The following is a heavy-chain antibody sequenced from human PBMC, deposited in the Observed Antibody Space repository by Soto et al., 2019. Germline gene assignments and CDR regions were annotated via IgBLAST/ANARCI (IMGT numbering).Heavy chain of an antibody. V-gene: IGHV3-53*01. CDR1: GFTVSGMF. D-gene: IGHD6-19*01. CDR3: ARDADSSGLHY. J-gene: IGHJ4*02. CDR2: IYPAGPT. Sequence: GGSLRLSCAASGFTVSGMFMNWVRQAPGKGLEWVSVIYPAGPTYADSVKGRFTISRDNSKNTLFLQLNNLRAEDTAVYYCARDADSSGLHYWGQGILVTVSS.